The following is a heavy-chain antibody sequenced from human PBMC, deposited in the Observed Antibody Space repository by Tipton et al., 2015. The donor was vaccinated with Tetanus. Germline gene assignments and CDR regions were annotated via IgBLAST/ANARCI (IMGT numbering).Heavy chain of an antibody. Sequence: TLSLTCTVSGGSISTTSDYWGWIRQPPGKGLEWIGSLYYSGTTYYNPSLKSRVTISVDTSKNHFSPRLSSVTAADTAVYYCARHSLKLGMWAFDIWGRGTLVTVSS. CDR3: ARHSLKLGMWAFDI. CDR1: GGSISTTSDY. J-gene: IGHJ3*02. D-gene: IGHD7-27*01. V-gene: IGHV4-39*01. CDR2: LYYSGTT.